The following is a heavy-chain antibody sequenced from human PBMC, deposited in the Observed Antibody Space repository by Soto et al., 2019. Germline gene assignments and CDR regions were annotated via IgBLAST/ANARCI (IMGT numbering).Heavy chain of an antibody. D-gene: IGHD6-25*01. Sequence: SGPPLSNPSQTLPLHCSFSVFSRRTSGMCVTWIRQPPGKALEWLALLVWDDDKHYSTSHKNRLTISNDTSNNHLGLTITERHPLDTATYYCAESLSNIAAIDVWGQGTRVTVSS. CDR1: VFSRRTSGMC. CDR3: AESLSNIAAIDV. V-gene: IGHV2-70*01. J-gene: IGHJ6*02. CDR2: LVWDDDK.